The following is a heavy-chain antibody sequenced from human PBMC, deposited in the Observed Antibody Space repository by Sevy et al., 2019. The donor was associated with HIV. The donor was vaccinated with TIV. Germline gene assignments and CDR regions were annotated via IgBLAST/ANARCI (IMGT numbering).Heavy chain of an antibody. D-gene: IGHD6-6*01. Sequence: GGSLRLSCAASGFTFSSYAMYWVRQAPGKGLEWVAVISYDGSNKYYADSVKGRFTISRDNSKNTLYLQMNSLRAEDTAVYYCARAPRVEYSSSYWGQGTLVTVSS. CDR2: ISYDGSNK. CDR3: ARAPRVEYSSSY. J-gene: IGHJ4*02. V-gene: IGHV3-30*04. CDR1: GFTFSSYA.